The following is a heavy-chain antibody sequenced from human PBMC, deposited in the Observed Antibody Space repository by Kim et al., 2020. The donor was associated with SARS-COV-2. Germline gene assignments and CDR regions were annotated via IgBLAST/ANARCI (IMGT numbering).Heavy chain of an antibody. V-gene: IGHV4-34*01. CDR1: GGSFSGYY. CDR2: INHSGST. J-gene: IGHJ4*02. CDR3: ARTYDSSGYYLY. Sequence: SETLSLTCAVYGGSFSGYYWSWIRQPPGKGLEWIGEINHSGSTNYNPSLKSRVTISVDTSKNQFSLKLSSVTAADTAVYYCARTYDSSGYYLYWGQGTLVTVSS. D-gene: IGHD3-22*01.